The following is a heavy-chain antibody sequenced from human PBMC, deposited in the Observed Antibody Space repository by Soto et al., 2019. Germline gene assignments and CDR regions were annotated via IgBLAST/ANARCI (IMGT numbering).Heavy chain of an antibody. D-gene: IGHD5-18*01. CDR2: ISYDGSNK. Sequence: QVQLVESGGGVVQPGRSLRLSCAASGFTFSSYAMHWVRQAPGKGLEWVAVISYDGSNKYYADSVKGRFTISRDNSKNTLYLQMNSLRAEDTAVYYCARDPIGYSGFYYYGMDVWGQGTTVTVSS. CDR3: ARDPIGYSGFYYYGMDV. J-gene: IGHJ6*02. V-gene: IGHV3-30-3*01. CDR1: GFTFSSYA.